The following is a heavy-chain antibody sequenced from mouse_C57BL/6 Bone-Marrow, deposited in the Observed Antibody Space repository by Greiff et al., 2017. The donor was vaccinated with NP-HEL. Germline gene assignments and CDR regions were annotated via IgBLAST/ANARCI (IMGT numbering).Heavy chain of an antibody. Sequence: EVQLVESGGGLVQPGGSLKLSCAASGFTFSDYGMAWVRQAPRKGPEWVAFISNLAYSIYYADTVTGRFTISRENAKNTLYLEMSSLRSEDTAMYYCARGDGPDWYFDVWGTGTTVTVSS. CDR1: GFTFSDYG. D-gene: IGHD2-3*01. CDR3: ARGDGPDWYFDV. J-gene: IGHJ1*03. CDR2: ISNLAYSI. V-gene: IGHV5-15*01.